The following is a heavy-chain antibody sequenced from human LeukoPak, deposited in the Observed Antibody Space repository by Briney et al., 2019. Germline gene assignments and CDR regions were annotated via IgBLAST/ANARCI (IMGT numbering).Heavy chain of an antibody. V-gene: IGHV3-23*01. D-gene: IGHD3-22*01. CDR1: GFTFSSYA. J-gene: IGHJ4*02. Sequence: GGSLRLSCAASGFTFSSYAMSWVRQAPGKGLEWVSAISGSGGSTYYADSVKGRFTISRDNSKNTLYLQMNSLRAEDTAVYYCARALDYDSSGYYEYFDYWGQGTLVTVSS. CDR2: ISGSGGST. CDR3: ARALDYDSSGYYEYFDY.